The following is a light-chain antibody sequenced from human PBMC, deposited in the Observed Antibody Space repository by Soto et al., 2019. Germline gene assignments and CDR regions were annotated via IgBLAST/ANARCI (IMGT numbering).Light chain of an antibody. Sequence: EVVGTQSPDTLSLSPGETATLSCRASQSVSSSVAWYQHKPGQSPRLVVYSGDKRAPGIPPRFSGSGSGTDFTLTISSLEPEDFAVYYCQQRSNWPPITFGQGTRLEIK. CDR3: QQRSNWPPIT. CDR2: SGD. J-gene: IGKJ5*01. CDR1: QSVSSS. V-gene: IGKV3-11*01.